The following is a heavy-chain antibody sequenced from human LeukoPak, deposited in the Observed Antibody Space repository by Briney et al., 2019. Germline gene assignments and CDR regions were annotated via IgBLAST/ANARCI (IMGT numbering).Heavy chain of an antibody. CDR3: ARVWFGELLGYYFDY. D-gene: IGHD3-10*01. J-gene: IGHJ4*02. CDR2: IKQDGSEK. V-gene: IGHV3-7*01. CDR1: GFTFSSYW. Sequence: GGSLRLSCAASGFTFSSYWMSWVRQAPGKGLEWVANIKQDGSEKYYVDSVKGRFTISRDNAKNSLYLQMNSLRAEDTAVYYCARVWFGELLGYYFDYWGQGTLVTVSS.